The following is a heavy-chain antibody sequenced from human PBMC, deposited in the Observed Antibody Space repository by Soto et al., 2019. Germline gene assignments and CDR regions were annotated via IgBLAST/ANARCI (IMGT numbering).Heavy chain of an antibody. Sequence: EVQLVESGGGLVQPGGSLRLSCAASGFTFSSYDMHWVRQATGKGLEWVSAIGTAGDTYYPGSVKGRFTISRENAKNSLYLQMNSQRAGDTAVYYCVARGGLYGSGSYPYGMDVWGQGTTVTVSS. J-gene: IGHJ6*02. V-gene: IGHV3-13*04. CDR1: GFTFSSYD. D-gene: IGHD3-10*01. CDR2: IGTAGDT. CDR3: VARGGLYGSGSYPYGMDV.